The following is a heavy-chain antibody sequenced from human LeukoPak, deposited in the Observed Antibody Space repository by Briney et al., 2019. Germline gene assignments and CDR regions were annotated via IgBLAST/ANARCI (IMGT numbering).Heavy chain of an antibody. CDR3: ARVPTGYYDSSGYYSWTNWFDP. CDR1: GGTFSSCA. CDR2: IIPIFGTA. J-gene: IGHJ5*02. V-gene: IGHV1-69*05. Sequence: ASVKVSCKASGGTFSSCAISWVRQAPGQGLEWMGGIIPIFGTANYAQKFQGRVTITTDESTSTAYMELSSLRSEDTAVYYCARVPTGYYDSSGYYSWTNWFDPWGQGTLVTVPS. D-gene: IGHD3-22*01.